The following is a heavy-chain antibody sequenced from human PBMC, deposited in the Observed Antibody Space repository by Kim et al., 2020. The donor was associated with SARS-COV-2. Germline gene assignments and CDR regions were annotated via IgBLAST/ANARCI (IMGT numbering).Heavy chain of an antibody. CDR2: IYYSGST. D-gene: IGHD6-13*01. CDR3: ATFPSIAAAGIGAYCYYGMDV. Sequence: SETLSLTCTVSGGSISSGGYYWSWIRQHPGKGLEWIGYIYYSGSTYYNPSLKSRVTISVDTSKNQFSLKLSSVTAADTAVYYCATFPSIAAAGIGAYCYYGMDVWGQGTTVTVSS. V-gene: IGHV4-31*03. CDR1: GGSISSGGYY. J-gene: IGHJ6*02.